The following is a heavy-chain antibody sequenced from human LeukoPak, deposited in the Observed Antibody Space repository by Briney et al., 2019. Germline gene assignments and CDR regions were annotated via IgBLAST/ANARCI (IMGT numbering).Heavy chain of an antibody. J-gene: IGHJ4*02. Sequence: GASVKASCKTSGYIFNNFGITWVRQAPGQGLEWMGWISAFNGNTVYTQKVQGRLTLTTDTSTSTAFMELRNLKSDDTGIYYCTRDRVGGDLTGESLYWGQGTLVTVS. CDR1: GYIFNNFG. CDR3: TRDRVGGDLTGESLY. V-gene: IGHV1-18*01. D-gene: IGHD1-14*01. CDR2: ISAFNGNT.